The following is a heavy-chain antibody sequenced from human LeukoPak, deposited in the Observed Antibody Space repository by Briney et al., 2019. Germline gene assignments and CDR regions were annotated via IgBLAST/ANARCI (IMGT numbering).Heavy chain of an antibody. V-gene: IGHV3-23*01. D-gene: IGHD2-15*01. CDR3: ASCSGGSCYSRGKYGVDV. CDR1: GFTFSSYA. Sequence: GGSLRLSCATSGFTFSSYAMNWVRQAPGKGLECVSFISTSGDFTYYAASVKGRFTVSRDNSKNTLYLQMNSLRADDTAVYYCASCSGGSCYSRGKYGVDVWGQGTTVIVSS. J-gene: IGHJ6*02. CDR2: ISTSGDFT.